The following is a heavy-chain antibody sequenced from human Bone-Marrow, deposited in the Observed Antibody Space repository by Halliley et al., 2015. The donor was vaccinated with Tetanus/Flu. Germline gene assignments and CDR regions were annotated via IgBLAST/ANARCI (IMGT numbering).Heavy chain of an antibody. D-gene: IGHD1-26*01. Sequence: VQLVQSGAEVKKPGESLKISCKASGYSFTNYWIGWVRQMPGKGLEWMGIMYPGDSDTRYSPSFEGQVTISADKSISTAYLQWRGRGASATAIYFCARHGDDSGSYLYYFYGMDVWGPGTTVTVSS. J-gene: IGHJ6*02. CDR1: GYSFTNYW. CDR2: MYPGDSDT. V-gene: IGHV5-51*01. CDR3: ARHGDDSGSYLYYFYGMDV.